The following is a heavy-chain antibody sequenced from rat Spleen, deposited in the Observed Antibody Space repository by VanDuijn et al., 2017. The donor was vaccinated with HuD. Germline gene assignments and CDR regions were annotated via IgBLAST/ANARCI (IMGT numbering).Heavy chain of an antibody. CDR3: ARRETSFDY. CDR1: GFTFSDYY. V-gene: IGHV5-20*01. J-gene: IGHJ2*01. CDR2: ITFDGGGT. Sequence: EVQLVESGGGLVRPGRSLKLSCAASGFTFSDYYMAWVRQAPTKGLEWVASITFDGGGTYYRDSVRGRFTISRDNAKSSLYLQMDSLRSEDTASYYCARRETSFDYWGQGVMVTVSS.